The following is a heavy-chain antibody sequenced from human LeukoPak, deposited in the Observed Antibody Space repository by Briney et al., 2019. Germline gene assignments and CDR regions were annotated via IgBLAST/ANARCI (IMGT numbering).Heavy chain of an antibody. CDR2: IVVGSDNT. V-gene: IGHV1-58*02. CDR1: GFTFTSSD. CDR3: AAGVNDLAFDI. Sequence: SVEVSCKASGFTFTSSDMQRVRQARGPRLEWIGWIVVGSDNTNYAQKFQEKVTITKDMSTSTAYIPLSGLRSEDTDVCFCAAGVNDLAFDIWGQGTMVTVSS. J-gene: IGHJ3*02. D-gene: IGHD1-1*01.